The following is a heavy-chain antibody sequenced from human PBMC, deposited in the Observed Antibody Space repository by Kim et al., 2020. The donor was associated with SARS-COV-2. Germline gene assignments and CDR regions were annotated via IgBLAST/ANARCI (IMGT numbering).Heavy chain of an antibody. V-gene: IGHV4-59*01. D-gene: IGHD2-15*01. Sequence: KSRVTISVDPSKNQFSLKLSSVTAADTAVYYCARAGYCSGGSCYGNWFDPWGQGTLVTVSS. J-gene: IGHJ5*02. CDR3: ARAGYCSGGSCYGNWFDP.